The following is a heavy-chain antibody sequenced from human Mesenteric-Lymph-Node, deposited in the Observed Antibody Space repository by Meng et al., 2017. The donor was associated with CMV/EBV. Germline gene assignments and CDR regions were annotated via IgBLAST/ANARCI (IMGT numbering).Heavy chain of an antibody. CDR2: FDPEDGET. Sequence: ASVKVSCKVSGYTLTELSMHWVRQAPGKGLEWMGGFDPEDGETIYAQKFQGRVTMTTDTSTSTAYMELRSLRSDDTAVYYCASSRAGTTRFDYWGQGTLVTVSS. CDR3: ASSRAGTTRFDY. CDR1: GYTLTELS. V-gene: IGHV1-24*01. J-gene: IGHJ4*02. D-gene: IGHD1-7*01.